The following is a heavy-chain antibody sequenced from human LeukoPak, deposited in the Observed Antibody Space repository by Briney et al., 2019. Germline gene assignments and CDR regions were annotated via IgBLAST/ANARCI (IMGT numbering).Heavy chain of an antibody. J-gene: IGHJ3*02. CDR2: ISYDGSNK. Sequence: GRSLRLSCAASGFTFSSYAMHWVRQAPGKGLEWVAVISYDGSNKYYADSVKGRFTISRDNSKNTLYLQMNSLRAEDTAVYYCARINMINDAFDIWGQGTMVTVSS. CDR1: GFTFSSYA. CDR3: ARINMINDAFDI. D-gene: IGHD3-16*01. V-gene: IGHV3-30-3*01.